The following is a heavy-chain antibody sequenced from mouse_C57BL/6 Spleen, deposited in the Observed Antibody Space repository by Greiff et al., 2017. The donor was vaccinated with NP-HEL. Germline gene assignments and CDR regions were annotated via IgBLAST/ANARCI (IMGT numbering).Heavy chain of an antibody. Sequence: QVQLKQSGAELARPGASVKLSCKASGYTFTSYGISWVKQRTGQGLEWIGEIYPRSGNTYYNEKFKGKATLTADNSSSTAYMELRSLTSEDSAVYFCARGGTAQATYAMDYWGQGTSVTVSS. CDR2: IYPRSGNT. D-gene: IGHD3-2*02. CDR1: GYTFTSYG. J-gene: IGHJ4*01. V-gene: IGHV1-81*01. CDR3: ARGGTAQATYAMDY.